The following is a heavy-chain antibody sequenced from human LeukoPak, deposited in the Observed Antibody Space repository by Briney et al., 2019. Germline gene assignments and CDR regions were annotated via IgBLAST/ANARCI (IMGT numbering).Heavy chain of an antibody. D-gene: IGHD6-19*01. CDR3: ARQWSSGWSSFDY. CDR2: IYPGDSDT. Sequence: GESLQISCKGSGYSFTTYWIGWVRQMPGKGLEWMGIIYPGDSDTRYSPSFQGQVTISADKSISTAYLQWSSLKASDTAMYYCARQWSSGWSSFDYWGQGTLVTVSS. V-gene: IGHV5-51*01. CDR1: GYSFTTYW. J-gene: IGHJ4*02.